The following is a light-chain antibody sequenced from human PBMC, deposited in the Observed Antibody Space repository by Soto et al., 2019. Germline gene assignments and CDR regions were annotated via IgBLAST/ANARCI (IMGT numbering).Light chain of an antibody. CDR2: AAS. Sequence: DIQMTQPPSSLSASVGDRATITCRTSQDIGNDLDWYQQKPGKAPKSLIYAASSLQSGVPSRFSGSGSGTEFTLTISSLQSEDFATYYCLQHNSYSWTFGQGTKVEIK. CDR1: QDIGND. J-gene: IGKJ1*01. CDR3: LQHNSYSWT. V-gene: IGKV1-17*01.